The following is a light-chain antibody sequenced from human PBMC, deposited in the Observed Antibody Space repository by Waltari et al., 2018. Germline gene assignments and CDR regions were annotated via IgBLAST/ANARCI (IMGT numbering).Light chain of an antibody. CDR1: ETVSTG. V-gene: IGKV1-5*03. CDR3: QQYHTYSAT. Sequence: DIQMTQSPSTLSASVGDRVTITCGASETVSTGLAWYQHKPGKAPSLLIYKASTLEPGVPSRFSGSGSGTEFTLTISSLQPDDFATYYCQQYHTYSATFGQGTKVDIK. J-gene: IGKJ1*01. CDR2: KAS.